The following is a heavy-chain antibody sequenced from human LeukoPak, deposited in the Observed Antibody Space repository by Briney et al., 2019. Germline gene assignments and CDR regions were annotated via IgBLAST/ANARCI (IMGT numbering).Heavy chain of an antibody. CDR2: ISSSSSTI. J-gene: IGHJ4*02. CDR3: ARGATVTSPFDY. V-gene: IGHV3-48*02. Sequence: GGSLRLSCAASGFTFSSYSMNWVRQAPGKGLEWVSYISSSSSTIKYADSVKGRFTISRDNAKHSLFLQMNSLRDEDTAVYYCARGATVTSPFDYWGQGTLVTVSS. D-gene: IGHD4-17*01. CDR1: GFTFSSYS.